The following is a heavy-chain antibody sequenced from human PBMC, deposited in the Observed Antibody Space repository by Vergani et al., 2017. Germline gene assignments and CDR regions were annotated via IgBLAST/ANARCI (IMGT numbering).Heavy chain of an antibody. CDR3: AKDMAPIWFGESTKNYLDY. V-gene: IGHV3-9*01. D-gene: IGHD3-10*01. CDR1: GFTFDDYA. Sequence: EVQLVESGGGLVQPGRSLRLSCAASGFTFDDYAIHWVRQAPGKGLEWVSGISWNSGSIGYADSVKGRFTISRDNAKNSLYLQMNRLRAEDTALYYCAKDMAPIWFGESTKNYLDYWGQGTLVTVSS. CDR2: ISWNSGSI. J-gene: IGHJ4*02.